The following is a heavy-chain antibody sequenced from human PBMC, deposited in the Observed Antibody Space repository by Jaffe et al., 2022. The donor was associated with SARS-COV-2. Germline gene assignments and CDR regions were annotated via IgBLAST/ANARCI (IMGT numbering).Heavy chain of an antibody. CDR1: GFNFTTYA. CDR3: ARGDRDQDPSGFDR. Sequence: EVRLVESGGGVVQPGGSLRLSCAASGFNFTTYAMHWVRQAPGKGLEYIAAISRDGGSAFYEYSLRDRFTISRDNSKNELYLQMGSLRPEDMAVYFCARGDRDQDPSGFDRWGQGTLVTVSS. CDR2: ISRDGGSA. D-gene: IGHD5-12*01. J-gene: IGHJ5*02. V-gene: IGHV3-64*01.